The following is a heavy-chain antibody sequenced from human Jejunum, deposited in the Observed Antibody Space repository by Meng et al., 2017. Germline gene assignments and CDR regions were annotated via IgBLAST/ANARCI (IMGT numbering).Heavy chain of an antibody. D-gene: IGHD2-2*01. J-gene: IGHJ4*02. CDR2: AYYSGST. Sequence: QLHLQESGPGLVKPSETLSRTCPVSGGSITSHPYYWAWIRHPPGKGLEWIGSAYYSGSTYYNPSLRSRVTISVDTSKNQFSLRLSSVTASDTALYYCARNCTNTRCSHRGFDNWGQGTLVTVSS. CDR3: ARNCTNTRCSHRGFDN. CDR1: GGSITSHPYY. V-gene: IGHV4-39*01.